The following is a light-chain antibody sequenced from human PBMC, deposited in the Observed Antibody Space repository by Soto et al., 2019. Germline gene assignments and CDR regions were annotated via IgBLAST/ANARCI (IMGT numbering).Light chain of an antibody. CDR2: DAS. J-gene: IGKJ4*01. V-gene: IGKV3-11*01. CDR1: RSVSTF. CDR3: LQRSDWPLLS. Sequence: ETVLTQSPATLSLSPGDRATVSCGASRSVSTFLAWYQQKPGQPPRLLIYDASERSPGSPARFSGSGSGTDFTLAISSLEPEDFAVYFCLQRSDWPLLSFGGGTKVEIK.